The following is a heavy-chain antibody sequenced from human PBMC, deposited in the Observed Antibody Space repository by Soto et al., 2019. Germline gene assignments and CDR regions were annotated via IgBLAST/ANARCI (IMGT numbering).Heavy chain of an antibody. CDR3: ERLLLSGWPQYFFDY. CDR1: GGSISSGAYY. Sequence: TLSLTCTVSGGSISSGAYYWSWIRQHPGKGLEWIGYIYYSGHTYYNPSLKSRVTISVDTSKNQFSLKLSSVTAADTAVYYCERLLLSGWPQYFFDYWGQGTLVTVSS. D-gene: IGHD6-19*01. J-gene: IGHJ4*02. CDR2: IYYSGHT. V-gene: IGHV4-31*02.